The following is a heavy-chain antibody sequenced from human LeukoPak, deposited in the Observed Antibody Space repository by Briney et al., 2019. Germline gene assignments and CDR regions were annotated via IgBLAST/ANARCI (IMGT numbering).Heavy chain of an antibody. Sequence: PSQTLSLTCTVSGGSISSGSYYWSWIRQPAGKGLEWIGRIYTSGSTNYNPSLKSRVTISVDTSKNQFSLKLSSVTAADTAVYYCASVPPTTYFDYWGQGTLVTVSS. V-gene: IGHV4-61*02. CDR1: GGSISSGSYY. D-gene: IGHD1-1*01. CDR3: ASVPPTTYFDY. CDR2: IYTSGST. J-gene: IGHJ4*02.